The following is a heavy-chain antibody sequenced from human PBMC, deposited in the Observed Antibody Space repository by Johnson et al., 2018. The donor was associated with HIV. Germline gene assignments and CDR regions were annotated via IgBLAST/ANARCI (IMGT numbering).Heavy chain of an antibody. Sequence: QVQLVESGGGVVQPGRSLRLSCVASGFTFSNYGMHWVRQAPGKGLEWVAVISYDGSKKSYADSVKGRFTISIDNSKNTLYLQMNSLRVEDTAVYYVRVVGDAFDIWGQGTMVTVSS. CDR3: RVVGDAFDI. D-gene: IGHD2-15*01. J-gene: IGHJ3*02. V-gene: IGHV3-30*03. CDR2: ISYDGSKK. CDR1: GFTFSNYG.